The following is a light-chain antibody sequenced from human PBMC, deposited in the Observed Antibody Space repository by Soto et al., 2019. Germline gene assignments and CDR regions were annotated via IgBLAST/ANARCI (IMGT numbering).Light chain of an antibody. Sequence: EIVLTQSPATLSLSPGERATLSCRASPSVTNFLAWYQQKPGQAPRLLIYGAFNRATGIPARFSGSGSGTDFTLTITSLQPDDYATYYCQRHETYPLVFGGGTKVEIK. CDR2: GAF. V-gene: IGKV3-11*01. J-gene: IGKJ4*01. CDR3: QRHETYPLV. CDR1: PSVTNF.